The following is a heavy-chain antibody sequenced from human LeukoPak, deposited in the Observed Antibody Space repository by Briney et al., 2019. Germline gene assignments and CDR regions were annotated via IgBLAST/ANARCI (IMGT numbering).Heavy chain of an antibody. Sequence: PGGSLRLSCAASGFTFSSYWMHWVRQAPGKGLVWVSRINSDGSSTSYADSVKGRFTISRDNAKNTLYLQMNSLRAEDTAVYYCARVMSALRYSSSFDYWGQGTLVTVSS. V-gene: IGHV3-74*01. CDR3: ARVMSALRYSSSFDY. J-gene: IGHJ4*02. CDR1: GFTFSSYW. CDR2: INSDGSST. D-gene: IGHD6-6*01.